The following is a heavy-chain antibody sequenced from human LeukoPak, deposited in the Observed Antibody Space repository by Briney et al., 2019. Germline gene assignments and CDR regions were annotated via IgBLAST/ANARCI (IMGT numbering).Heavy chain of an antibody. J-gene: IGHJ6*03. V-gene: IGHV3-23*01. CDR1: GFTFSSFG. Sequence: GGSLRLSCAAPGFTFSSFGMSWVRQAPGKGLEWVSAISSTGGTAYYADSVKGRFTLSRDNSKNTLYLQMNSLRAEDTAIYYCAKNGDRGAYCSGGSCYPYYYYDMDVWGKGTTVTISS. D-gene: IGHD2-15*01. CDR3: AKNGDRGAYCSGGSCYPYYYYDMDV. CDR2: ISSTGGTA.